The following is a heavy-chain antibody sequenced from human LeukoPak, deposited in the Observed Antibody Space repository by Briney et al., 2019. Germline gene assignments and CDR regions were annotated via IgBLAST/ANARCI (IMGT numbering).Heavy chain of an antibody. J-gene: IGHJ4*02. CDR2: ISGSGDST. CDR3: AKDRGVISDY. V-gene: IGHV3-23*01. Sequence: GGSLRLSCVVSGFTFSSYSMSWVRQAPGKGLEWVSAISGSGDSTYYADSVKGRFTISRDNSKNTLYLQMNSLRVEDTAVYYCAKDRGVISDYWGQGTLVTVSS. D-gene: IGHD3-10*01. CDR1: GFTFSSYS.